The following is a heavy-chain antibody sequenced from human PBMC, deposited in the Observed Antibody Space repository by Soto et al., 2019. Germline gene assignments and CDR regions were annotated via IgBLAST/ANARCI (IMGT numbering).Heavy chain of an antibody. J-gene: IGHJ4*02. V-gene: IGHV1-46*04. CDR2: VNPSGGHT. D-gene: IGHD2-21*02. CDR1: GDTFTDYY. Sequence: QVQLMQSGAEVKKPGASVKVSCKASGDTFTDYYIHWVRQDPGQGLEWMGTVNPSGGHTTYAQHLLGRVTMTRHTSTSTLYMELTSLSSADTGVYYCARGGPVVVVTAALDYWGQGTLVTVSS. CDR3: ARGGPVVVVTAALDY.